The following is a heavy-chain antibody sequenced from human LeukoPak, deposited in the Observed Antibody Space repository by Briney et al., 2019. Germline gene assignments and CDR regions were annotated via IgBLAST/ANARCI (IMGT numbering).Heavy chain of an antibody. D-gene: IGHD4-17*01. CDR3: ATYLGSNVDYYFDS. J-gene: IGHJ4*02. CDR2: IFDTGST. CDR1: GGSISGYY. V-gene: IGHV4-59*01. Sequence: SETLSLTCTVSGGSISGYYWSWIRQPPGKGLEWIGSIFDTGSTNYNPSLKSRVTILVDTPKKQLSLKLNSVTAADTAVYYCATYLGSNVDYYFDSWGQGTLVTVSS.